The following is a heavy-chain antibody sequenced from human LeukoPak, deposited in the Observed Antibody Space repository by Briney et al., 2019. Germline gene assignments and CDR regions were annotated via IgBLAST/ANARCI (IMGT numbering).Heavy chain of an antibody. V-gene: IGHV4-39*01. CDR2: IYYSGSP. Sequence: PSETLSLTCTVSRGSLSSSSYYWGWIRQPPGKGLEWIGSIYYSGSPYYNPSLKSRLTISVDTPKNQFSLKLSSVTAADTAVYYCAKTAHIVVVTAIQGWFDPWGQGTLVTVSS. D-gene: IGHD2-21*02. CDR1: RGSLSSSSYY. J-gene: IGHJ5*02. CDR3: AKTAHIVVVTAIQGWFDP.